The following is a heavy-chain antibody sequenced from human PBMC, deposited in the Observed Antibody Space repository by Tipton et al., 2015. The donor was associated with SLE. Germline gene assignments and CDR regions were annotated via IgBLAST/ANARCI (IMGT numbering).Heavy chain of an antibody. CDR1: GITFTNAW. CDR3: TTATLGMILYGMDV. D-gene: IGHD3-16*01. J-gene: IGHJ6*02. CDR2: IKSKIDGGTT. Sequence: SLRLSCAASGITFTNAWMTWVRQAPGMGLEWVGHIKSKIDGGTTDLAMPLKGRFTISRDDSINTVHLQMSSLKIEDTAVYYCTTATLGMILYGMDVWGQGTTVTVSS. V-gene: IGHV3-15*01.